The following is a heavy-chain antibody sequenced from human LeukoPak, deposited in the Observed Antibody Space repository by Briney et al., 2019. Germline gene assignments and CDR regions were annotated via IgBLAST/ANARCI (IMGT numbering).Heavy chain of an antibody. CDR1: GFTLSSYE. J-gene: IGHJ4*02. CDR2: IYSGGST. CDR3: ARSQGPYDY. Sequence: GGSLRLSCTVSGFTLSSYEMSWIRQAPGKGLEWVSVIYSGGSTYYADSAKGRFTISRDNSKNTLYLQLNSLRAEDTAIYYCARSQGPYDYWGQGTLVTVSS. V-gene: IGHV3-66*01.